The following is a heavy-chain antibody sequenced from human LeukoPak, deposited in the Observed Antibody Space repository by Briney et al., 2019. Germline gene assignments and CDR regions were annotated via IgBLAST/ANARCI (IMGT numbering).Heavy chain of an antibody. CDR2: IIPIFGTA. CDR1: GGTFSSYA. J-gene: IGHJ4*02. V-gene: IGHV1-69*13. CDR3: ARGCGGDCYHRQGFDY. Sequence: GASVKVSCKASGGTFSSYAISWVRQAPGRGLEWMGGIIPIFGTANYAQKFQGRVTITADESTSTAYMKLSSLRSEDTAVYYCARGCGGDCYHRQGFDYWGQGTLVTVSS. D-gene: IGHD2-21*02.